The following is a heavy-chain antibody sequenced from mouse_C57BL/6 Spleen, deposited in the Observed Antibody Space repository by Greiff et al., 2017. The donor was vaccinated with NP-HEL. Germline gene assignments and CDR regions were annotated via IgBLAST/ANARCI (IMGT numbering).Heavy chain of an antibody. CDR3: ARGGTGRYFDY. Sequence: EVKLMESGGGLVKPGGSLKLSCAASGFTFSSYAMSWVRQTPEKRLEWVATISDGGSYTYYPDNVKGRFTISRDNAKNNLYLQMSHLKSEDTAMYYCARGGTGRYFDYWGQDTTLTVSS. D-gene: IGHD4-1*01. CDR1: GFTFSSYA. CDR2: ISDGGSYT. J-gene: IGHJ2*01. V-gene: IGHV5-4*03.